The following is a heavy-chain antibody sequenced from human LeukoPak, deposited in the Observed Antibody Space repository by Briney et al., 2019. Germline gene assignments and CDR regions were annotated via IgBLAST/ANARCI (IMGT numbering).Heavy chain of an antibody. V-gene: IGHV4-59*01. CDR2: IYYSGST. J-gene: IGHJ1*01. Sequence: PSETLSLTCTVSGGSISSYYWSWIRQPPGKGLEWIGYIYYSGSTNYNPSLKSRVTISVDTSKNQFSLKLSSVTAADTAVYYCASSMYSSSWYASVPQYFQHWGQGTLVTVSS. CDR1: GGSISSYY. D-gene: IGHD6-13*01. CDR3: ASSMYSSSWYASVPQYFQH.